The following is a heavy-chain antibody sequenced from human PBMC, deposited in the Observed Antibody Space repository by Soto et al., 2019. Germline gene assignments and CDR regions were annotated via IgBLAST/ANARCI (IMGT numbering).Heavy chain of an antibody. V-gene: IGHV3-23*01. D-gene: IGHD3-22*01. CDR1: GITFIKYA. CDR3: AKPPYDSSAYSTVGYYFDY. Sequence: GGSLRLSCAASGITFIKYAMTWVRQAPGKGLEWVSAISSSGGSTYYADSVKGRFTISRDNPRNTVYLLMNSLRAEDTAVYYCAKPPYDSSAYSTVGYYFDYWGQGTPVTVSS. CDR2: ISSSGGST. J-gene: IGHJ4*02.